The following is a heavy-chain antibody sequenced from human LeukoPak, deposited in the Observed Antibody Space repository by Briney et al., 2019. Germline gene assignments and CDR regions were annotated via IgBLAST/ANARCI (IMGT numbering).Heavy chain of an antibody. CDR1: GGSIRSSTYY. J-gene: IGHJ6*03. CDR3: ATRSYFYHYMDV. CDR2: VYYSGNI. V-gene: IGHV4-39*01. Sequence: SETLSLTCTVSGGSIRSSTYYWGWIRQPPGKGLEWIRNVYYSGNIYCNPSLKSRVTISVDSSKNQFSLKLTSVTAADTAIYYCATRSYFYHYMDVWGKGTTVTVSS.